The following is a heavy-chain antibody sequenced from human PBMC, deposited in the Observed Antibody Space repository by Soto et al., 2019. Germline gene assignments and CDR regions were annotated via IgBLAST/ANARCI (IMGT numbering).Heavy chain of an antibody. D-gene: IGHD6-13*01. V-gene: IGHV1-8*01. CDR2: MNPNSGNT. J-gene: IGHJ6*02. CDR3: ARVSSSWYGDGMDV. Sequence: GASVKVSCKASGYTFTSYDINWVRQATGQGLEWMGWMNPNSGNTGYAQKFQGRVTMTRNTSISTAYMELSSPRSEDTAVYYCARVSSSWYGDGMDVWGQGTTVTVSS. CDR1: GYTFTSYD.